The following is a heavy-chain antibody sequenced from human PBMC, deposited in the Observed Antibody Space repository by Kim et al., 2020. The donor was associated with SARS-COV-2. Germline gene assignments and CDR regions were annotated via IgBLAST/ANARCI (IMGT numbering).Heavy chain of an antibody. J-gene: IGHJ4*02. V-gene: IGHV3-11*05. CDR1: GFTFSDYY. Sequence: GGSLRLSCAASGFTFSDYYMSWIRQAPGKGLEWVSYISSSSSYTNYADSVKGRFTISRDNAKNSLYLQMNSLRAEDTAVYYCARVHGLDSVSVTLVADLDYWGQGTLVTVSS. CDR3: ARVHGLDSVSVTLVADLDY. CDR2: ISSSSSYT. D-gene: IGHD2-15*01.